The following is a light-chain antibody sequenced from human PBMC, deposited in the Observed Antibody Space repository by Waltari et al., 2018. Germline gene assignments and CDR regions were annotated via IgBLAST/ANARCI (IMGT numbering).Light chain of an antibody. Sequence: DIVMTQSPDSLAVSLGESATINCKSSQSVLYNSNNKNYLAWYQQKPGQPPELLIYWASTRESGVPDRFSGSGSGTDFTLTISSLQAEDVAIYYCQQYYGTPLTFGGGTKVEIK. CDR3: QQYYGTPLT. V-gene: IGKV4-1*01. J-gene: IGKJ4*01. CDR2: WAS. CDR1: QSVLYNSNNKNY.